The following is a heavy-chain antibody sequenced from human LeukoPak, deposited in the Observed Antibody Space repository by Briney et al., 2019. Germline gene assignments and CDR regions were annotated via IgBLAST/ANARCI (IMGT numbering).Heavy chain of an antibody. J-gene: IGHJ3*02. Sequence: SGTLSLTCAVSGDSISSSNWWSWVRQPPGKGLEWIGEIYHSGSTNYNPSLKSRVTVSVDKSKNQFSLKLSSVTAADTAVYYCARPVSSYSDAFDIWGQGTMVTVSS. V-gene: IGHV4-4*02. CDR2: IYHSGST. CDR3: ARPVSSYSDAFDI. CDR1: GDSISSSNW. D-gene: IGHD3-10*01.